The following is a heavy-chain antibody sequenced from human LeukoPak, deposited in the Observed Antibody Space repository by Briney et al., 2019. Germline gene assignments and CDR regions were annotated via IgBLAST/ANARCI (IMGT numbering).Heavy chain of an antibody. V-gene: IGHV1-2*06. CDR1: GYTFTGYY. CDR3: ARESYGLSLNY. J-gene: IGHJ4*02. Sequence: ASVKVSCKASGYTFTGYYMHWVRQAPGQGLEGMGRINPNSGATNYAQKFQGRVTMTRDTSISTAYMELSRLRSDDTAVYYCARESYGLSLNYWGQGTLVTVSS. CDR2: INPNSGAT. D-gene: IGHD5-18*01.